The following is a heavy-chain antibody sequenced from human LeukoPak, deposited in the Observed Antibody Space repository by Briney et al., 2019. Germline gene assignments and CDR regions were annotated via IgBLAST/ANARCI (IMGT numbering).Heavy chain of an antibody. V-gene: IGHV3-30*18. J-gene: IGHJ4*02. D-gene: IGHD5-18*01. CDR3: AKDSGGYTYVFDY. CDR1: GFTFSSHG. Sequence: GGTLRLSCAASGFTFSSHGMHWVCQAPGKGLEWVAVISYDGSNKYYADSVKGRFTISRDNSKNTLYLQMNSLRAEDTAVYYCAKDSGGYTYVFDYWGQGTLVTVSS. CDR2: ISYDGSNK.